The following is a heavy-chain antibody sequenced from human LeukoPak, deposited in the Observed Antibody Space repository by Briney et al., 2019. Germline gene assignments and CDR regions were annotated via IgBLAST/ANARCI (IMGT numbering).Heavy chain of an antibody. Sequence: GGSLRLSCAASGFTFSSYAMHWVRQAPGKGLEWVAVISYDGSNKYYADSVKGRFTISRDNSKKMLYLQMNNLRAEDTAVYYCARALTYYYDSSGYYRLDPWGQGTLVTVSS. J-gene: IGHJ5*02. V-gene: IGHV3-30-3*01. CDR1: GFTFSSYA. CDR3: ARALTYYYDSSGYYRLDP. CDR2: ISYDGSNK. D-gene: IGHD3-22*01.